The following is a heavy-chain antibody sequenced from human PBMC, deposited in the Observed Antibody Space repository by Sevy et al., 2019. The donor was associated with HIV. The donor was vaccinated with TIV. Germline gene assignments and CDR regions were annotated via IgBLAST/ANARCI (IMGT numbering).Heavy chain of an antibody. V-gene: IGHV1-46*01. J-gene: IGHJ6*02. Sequence: ASVKVSCKASGYTFTSYYMHWVRQAPGQGLEWMGIINPSGGSTSYAQKFQGRVTMTRDTSTSTVYMELSSLRSEDTAMYYCARDVLKAAASYGMDVWGQGTTVTVSS. CDR2: INPSGGST. D-gene: IGHD6-13*01. CDR1: GYTFTSYY. CDR3: ARDVLKAAASYGMDV.